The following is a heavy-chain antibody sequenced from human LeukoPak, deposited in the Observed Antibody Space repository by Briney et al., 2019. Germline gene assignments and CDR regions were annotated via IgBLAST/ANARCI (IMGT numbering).Heavy chain of an antibody. V-gene: IGHV4-39*07. J-gene: IGHJ3*02. CDR1: GGSTSSSSYY. Sequence: SETLSLTCTVSGGSTSSSSYYWGWIRQPPGKGLEWIGSIYYSGSTYYNPSLKSRVTISVDTSKNQFSLKLSSVTAADTAVYYCARDLYYYDSSGAFDIWGQGTMVTVSS. CDR3: ARDLYYYDSSGAFDI. D-gene: IGHD3-22*01. CDR2: IYYSGST.